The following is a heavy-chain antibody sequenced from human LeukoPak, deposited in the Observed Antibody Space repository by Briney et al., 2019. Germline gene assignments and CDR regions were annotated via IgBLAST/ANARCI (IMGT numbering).Heavy chain of an antibody. V-gene: IGHV3-21*01. CDR2: IAGSSGYI. Sequence: GGSLRLSCAASGFTFSSYTMNWVRQAPGKGLEWVSSIAGSSGYISYADSVKGRFTISRDNAKKSLYLQMTSLTAEDTAVYYCARGDYYGSPFDYWGQGTLVTVSS. J-gene: IGHJ4*02. CDR1: GFTFSSYT. D-gene: IGHD3-10*01. CDR3: ARGDYYGSPFDY.